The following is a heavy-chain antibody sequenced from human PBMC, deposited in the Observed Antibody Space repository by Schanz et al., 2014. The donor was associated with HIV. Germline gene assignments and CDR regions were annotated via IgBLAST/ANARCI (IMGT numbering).Heavy chain of an antibody. CDR3: AKDRNHYDSRYRGKGNYYHYYGMDV. V-gene: IGHV3-30*18. CDR1: GFIFSDYD. D-gene: IGHD3-22*01. J-gene: IGHJ6*02. Sequence: QVQLVESGGGVVQPGRSLKVSCVVSGFIFSDYDIHWVRQAPGKGLEWVAVISYDGTNKKFADSVKGRFTISRDNSKNTLYLQMKSLRPEDTAVYYCAKDRNHYDSRYRGKGNYYHYYGMDVWGQGTTVTVS. CDR2: ISYDGTNK.